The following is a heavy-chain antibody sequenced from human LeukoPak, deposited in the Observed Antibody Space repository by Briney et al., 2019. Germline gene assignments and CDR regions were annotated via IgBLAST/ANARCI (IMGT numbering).Heavy chain of an antibody. CDR2: ISYDGSSK. CDR3: AKASGVPWADYAFDI. D-gene: IGHD3-10*01. V-gene: IGHV3-30*18. J-gene: IGHJ3*02. Sequence: GRSLRLSCAASGFTFSTYGMHWVRQAPGKGLEWVAVISYDGSSKYYADSVKGRITISRDNSKNTLYLQMNSLRAEDTAVYYCAKASGVPWADYAFDIWGQGTMVTVSS. CDR1: GFTFSTYG.